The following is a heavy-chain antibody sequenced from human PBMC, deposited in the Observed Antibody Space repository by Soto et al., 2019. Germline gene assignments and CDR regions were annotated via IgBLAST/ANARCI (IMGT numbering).Heavy chain of an antibody. CDR1: GFTFSNYA. Sequence: EMQLLESGGGLVQPGGSLRLSCADSGFTFSNYAMSWVRQAPGKGLEWVSTISASGGATFYGDSVKGRFTVSRDNSRSTLFLQMSSLRAEDTAMYYCARDPLRYSGDFGLDYWGPGTLVTVSS. D-gene: IGHD3-9*01. CDR2: ISASGGAT. J-gene: IGHJ4*02. V-gene: IGHV3-23*01. CDR3: ARDPLRYSGDFGLDY.